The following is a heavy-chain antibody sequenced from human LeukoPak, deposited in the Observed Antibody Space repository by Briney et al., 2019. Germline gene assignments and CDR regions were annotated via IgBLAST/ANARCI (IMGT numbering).Heavy chain of an antibody. D-gene: IGHD3-10*01. CDR2: INPNSGGT. V-gene: IGHV1-2*02. Sequence: GASVKVSCKASGYTFTGYYMHWVRQAPGQGLEWMGWINPNSGGTIYAQKFQGRVTMTRDTSISTVYMELSSLRSEDTAVYYCARKFLGSRGYYFDYWGQGTLVTVSS. CDR3: ARKFLGSRGYYFDY. J-gene: IGHJ4*02. CDR1: GYTFTGYY.